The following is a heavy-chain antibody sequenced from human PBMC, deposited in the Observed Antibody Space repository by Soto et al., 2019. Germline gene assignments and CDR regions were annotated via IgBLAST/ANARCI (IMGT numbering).Heavy chain of an antibody. D-gene: IGHD6-19*01. CDR3: ASWSGWYRQFDH. CDR2: IYHSGST. V-gene: IGHV4-38-2*01. Sequence: NPSETLSLTCAVSGYSISSGYYWGWIRQPPGKGLEWIASIYHSGSTYYNPSLKSRVTISADTSKNQFSLKLNSVIAADTAVYYCASWSGWYRQFDHWGQGTLVTVSS. CDR1: GYSISSGYY. J-gene: IGHJ4*02.